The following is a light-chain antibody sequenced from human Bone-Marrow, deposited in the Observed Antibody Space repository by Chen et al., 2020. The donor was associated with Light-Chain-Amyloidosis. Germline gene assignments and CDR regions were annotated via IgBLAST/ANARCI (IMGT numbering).Light chain of an antibody. Sequence: DLVMPQSPDSLAVTLGERATIDCKSRQILLYNSNNKTYPAWYQQKTEQPPKVLIYWASARESGVADRFSGGGSGTDYTLTISSLQAENVAVYYCQQYLSSPPTFGQGTKVEVK. J-gene: IGKJ1*01. V-gene: IGKV4-1*01. CDR2: WAS. CDR3: QQYLSSPPT. CDR1: QILLYNSNNKTY.